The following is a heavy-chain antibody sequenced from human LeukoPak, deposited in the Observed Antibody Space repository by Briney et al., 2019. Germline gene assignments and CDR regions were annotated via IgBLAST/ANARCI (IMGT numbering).Heavy chain of an antibody. CDR1: GFTFSSYS. CDR3: ARDQGFHFQHMDV. J-gene: IGHJ6*03. V-gene: IGHV3-21*01. Sequence: GGSLRLSCAASGFTFSSYSMNWVRQAPGKGLEWVSSISSSSSYIYYADSVKGRFTISRDNAKNSLYLQMNSLRAEDTAVYYCARDQGFHFQHMDVWGKGTTVIVSS. CDR2: ISSSSSYI. D-gene: IGHD2-15*01.